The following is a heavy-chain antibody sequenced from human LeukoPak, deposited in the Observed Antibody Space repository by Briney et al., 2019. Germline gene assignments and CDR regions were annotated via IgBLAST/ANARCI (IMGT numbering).Heavy chain of an antibody. J-gene: IGHJ4*02. Sequence: HPGGSLRLSCAASGFTFSSYSMNWVRQAPGKGLEWVSYISSSGSTIYYADSVKGRFTISRDNAKNSLYLQMNSLRAEDTAVYYCAREIVGATGSFDYWGQGTLVTVSS. V-gene: IGHV3-48*04. CDR3: AREIVGATGSFDY. D-gene: IGHD1-26*01. CDR1: GFTFSSYS. CDR2: ISSSGSTI.